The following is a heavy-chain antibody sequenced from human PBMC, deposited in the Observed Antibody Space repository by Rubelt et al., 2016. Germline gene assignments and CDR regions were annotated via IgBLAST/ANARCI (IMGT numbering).Heavy chain of an antibody. CDR2: TYYRSKWYN. CDR3: ARDTTAGLYYYYMDV. CDR1: VFSKRAA. V-gene: IGHV6-1*01. J-gene: IGHJ6*03. D-gene: IGHD6-25*01. Sequence: VFSKRAAWNWIRQSPSRGLEWLGRTYYRSKWYNDYAVSVKSRITIIPDTSKNQFSLQLNSVTPEDTAVYYCARDTTAGLYYYYMDVWGKGTTVTVSS.